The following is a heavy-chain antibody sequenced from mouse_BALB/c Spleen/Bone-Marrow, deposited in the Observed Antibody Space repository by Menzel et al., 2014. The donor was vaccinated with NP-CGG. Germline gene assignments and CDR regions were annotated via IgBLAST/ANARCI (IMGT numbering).Heavy chain of an antibody. CDR3: ARGYYGSSYLFAY. CDR2: ISTYSGNT. Sequence: QVQLKESGPELVRPGVSVMISCKGSGYTFTDYAMHWVKQSHAKSLEWIGVISTYSGNTNYNQKFKGKATMTVDKSSSTAYMELARLTSEDSAIYYCARGYYGSSYLFAYWGQGTLVTVSA. D-gene: IGHD1-1*01. J-gene: IGHJ3*01. V-gene: IGHV1-67*01. CDR1: GYTFTDYA.